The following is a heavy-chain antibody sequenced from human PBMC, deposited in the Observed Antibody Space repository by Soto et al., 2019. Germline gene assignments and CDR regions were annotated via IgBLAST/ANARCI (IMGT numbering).Heavy chain of an antibody. J-gene: IGHJ6*02. V-gene: IGHV4-34*01. CDR3: ARNRRGYGSGSYLPIYYYYGMDV. CDR1: GGSFSGYY. D-gene: IGHD3-10*01. Sequence: QVQLQQWGAGLLKPSETLSLTCAVYGGSFSGYYWSWIRQPPGKGLEWIGEINHSGSTNYNPSLKSRVTRSVDTSKNQFSLKLSSVTAADTAVYYCARNRRGYGSGSYLPIYYYYGMDVWGQGTTVTVSS. CDR2: INHSGST.